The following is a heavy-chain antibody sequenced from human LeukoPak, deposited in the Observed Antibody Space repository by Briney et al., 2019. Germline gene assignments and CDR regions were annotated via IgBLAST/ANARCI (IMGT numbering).Heavy chain of an antibody. J-gene: IGHJ5*02. CDR3: ARVIDRITTNWFDP. V-gene: IGHV1-3*01. CDR1: GYTFTSYA. D-gene: IGHD3-3*01. CDR2: INAGNGNT. Sequence: ASVKVSCKASGYTFTSYAMHWVRQAPGRRLEWMGWINAGNGNTKYSQKFQGRVTITRDTSASTAYMELSSLRSEDTAVYYCARVIDRITTNWFDPWGQGTLVTVSS.